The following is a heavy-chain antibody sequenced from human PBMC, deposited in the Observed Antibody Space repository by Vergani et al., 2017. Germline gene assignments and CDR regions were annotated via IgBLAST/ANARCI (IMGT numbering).Heavy chain of an antibody. CDR3: ARETSMDV. CDR1: GFTFSSYS. Sequence: EVQLVESGGGLVQPGGSLRLSCAASGFTFSSYSMNWVRQAPGKGLEWVSYISSSSSTIYYADSVKGRFTISRDNAKNSLYLQMTSLRDEETAEYYCARETSMDVWGKGTTVTVSS. J-gene: IGHJ6*03. V-gene: IGHV3-48*02. CDR2: ISSSSSTI.